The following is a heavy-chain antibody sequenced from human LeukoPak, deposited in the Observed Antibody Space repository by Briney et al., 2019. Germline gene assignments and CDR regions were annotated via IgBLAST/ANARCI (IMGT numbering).Heavy chain of an antibody. CDR3: ARGTGTYGY. CDR1: DVTFSSSW. D-gene: IGHD1-26*01. Sequence: GGSLRLSCVVSDVTFSSSWMTWVRQAPGKGLEWVAQIKRDGSEKDYVDSVKGRFTISRDSAKNSLYLEMNRLRVEDTAVYYCARGTGTYGYWGQGTLVTVST. V-gene: IGHV3-7*04. J-gene: IGHJ4*02. CDR2: IKRDGSEK.